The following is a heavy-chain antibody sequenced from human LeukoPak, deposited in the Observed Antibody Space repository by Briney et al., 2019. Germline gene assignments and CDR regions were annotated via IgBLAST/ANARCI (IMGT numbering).Heavy chain of an antibody. CDR2: IRSTANGYAT. CDR3: ARDLRAVFHSTGYSSGWYFDY. V-gene: IGHV3-73*01. J-gene: IGHJ4*02. CDR1: GFTFSGSA. Sequence: PGGSLRLSCAASGFTFSGSALHWVRQASGKGLEWVGRIRSTANGYATAYAASVKGRFTISRDDSKNTAYLQMDSLKTEDTAVYYCARDLRAVFHSTGYSSGWYFDYWGQGTLVTVSS. D-gene: IGHD6-19*01.